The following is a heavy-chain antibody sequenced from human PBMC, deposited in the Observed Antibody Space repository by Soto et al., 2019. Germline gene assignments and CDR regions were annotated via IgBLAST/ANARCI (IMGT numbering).Heavy chain of an antibody. CDR3: AKDRIRFIRLLESYYYYYGMDV. CDR1: GFTFSSYG. J-gene: IGHJ6*02. D-gene: IGHD3-3*01. CDR2: ISYDGSNK. V-gene: IGHV3-30*18. Sequence: GGSLRLSCAASGFTFSSYGMHWVRQAPGKGLEWAAVISYDGSNKYYADSVKGRFTISRDNSKNTLYLQMNSLRAEDTAVYYCAKDRIRFIRLLESYYYYYGMDVWGQGTTVTVSS.